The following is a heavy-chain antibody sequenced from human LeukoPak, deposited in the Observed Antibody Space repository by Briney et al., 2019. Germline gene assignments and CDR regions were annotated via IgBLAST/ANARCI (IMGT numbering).Heavy chain of an antibody. CDR2: ISPGDSDT. V-gene: IGHV5-51*01. CDR1: GHSFTNHW. J-gene: IGHJ4*02. D-gene: IGHD4-23*01. CDR3: AKSLPSVITPTSPDY. Sequence: PGESLKISCEASGHSFTNHWLGWVRQMPGKGLERMGIISPGDSDTRYSPSFQGQVTISADKSINTAYLQWSSLKASDTAMYYCAKSLPSVITPTSPDYWGQGTLVTVSS.